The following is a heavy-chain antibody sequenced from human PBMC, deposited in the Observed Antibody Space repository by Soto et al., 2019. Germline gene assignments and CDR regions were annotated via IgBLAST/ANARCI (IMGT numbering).Heavy chain of an antibody. V-gene: IGHV1-2*02. Sequence: ASVKVSCKASGYTFTAHYMHWVRQAPGQGLEWMGWINPDSGVTNYAQKFQDRVTMTRDTSINTVYMELDRLKSDDTAVCYCARVGLVARELVAWDQGTPVTVSS. CDR1: GYTFTAHY. D-gene: IGHD1-7*01. J-gene: IGHJ5*02. CDR2: INPDSGVT. CDR3: ARVGLVARELVA.